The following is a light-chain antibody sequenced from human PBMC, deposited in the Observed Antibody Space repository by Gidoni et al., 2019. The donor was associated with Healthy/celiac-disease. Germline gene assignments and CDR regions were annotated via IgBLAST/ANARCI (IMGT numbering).Light chain of an antibody. CDR1: QSISSY. CDR2: AAS. CDR3: QQSYSTPPT. Sequence: IQMPQSPSSLSASVGDRVTITCRASQSISSYLNWYQQKPGKAPKLLIYAASSLQSGVPSRFSGSGSGTDFTLTISSLQPEDVATYYCQQSYSTPPTFGQGTKVEIK. J-gene: IGKJ1*01. V-gene: IGKV1-39*01.